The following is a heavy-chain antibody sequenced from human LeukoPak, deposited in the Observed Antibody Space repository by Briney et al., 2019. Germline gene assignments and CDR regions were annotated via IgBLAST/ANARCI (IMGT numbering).Heavy chain of an antibody. J-gene: IGHJ6*03. CDR1: GFTFNNYA. Sequence: GGSLRLSCAASGFTFNNYAMNWVRQAPGRGLEWVSAISGSGHSTYYADSVKGRFSISRDNSKNTLYLQMNSLRAEDTAVYYCARSEAYYYYMDVWGKGTTVTVSS. CDR3: ARSEAYYYYMDV. V-gene: IGHV3-23*01. CDR2: ISGSGHST.